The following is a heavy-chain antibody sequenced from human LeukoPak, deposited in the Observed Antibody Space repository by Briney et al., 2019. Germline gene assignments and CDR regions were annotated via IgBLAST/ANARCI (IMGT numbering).Heavy chain of an antibody. D-gene: IGHD3-10*01. Sequence: SETLSLTCTVSGFSITSGYFWGWIRQPPGKGLEWIGEINHSGSTNYNPSLKSRVTISVDTSKNQFSLKLSSVTAADTAVYYCARRRFSQGSFDPWGQGTLVTVSS. CDR1: GFSITSGYF. V-gene: IGHV4-38-2*02. CDR3: ARRRFSQGSFDP. CDR2: INHSGST. J-gene: IGHJ5*02.